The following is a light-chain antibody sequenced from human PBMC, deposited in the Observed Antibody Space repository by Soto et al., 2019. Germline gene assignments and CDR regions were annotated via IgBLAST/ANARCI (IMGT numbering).Light chain of an antibody. Sequence: QAVVTQSPSASASLGAAVKLTCTLSSGHSSYAIAWHQQQPEKGPRYLMKLNSDGSHSKGDGVADRLSGSSSGAERYLTISSLQSEDEADYYCQACGTDVGGGTQLTVL. V-gene: IGLV4-69*01. CDR1: SGHSSYA. CDR2: LNSDGSH. J-gene: IGLJ2*01. CDR3: QACGTD.